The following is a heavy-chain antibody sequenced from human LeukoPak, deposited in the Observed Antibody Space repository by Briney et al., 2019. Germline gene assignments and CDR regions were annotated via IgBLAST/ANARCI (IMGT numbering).Heavy chain of an antibody. Sequence: GGSLRLSRAASGFTFSSYAMSWVRQAPGKGLEWVSAINGSGGSTYYADSVKGRFTISRDNSKNTLYLQMNSLRAEDTAVYYCAKDPVYCSSTSCYFGGLNYFDYWGQGTLVTVSS. V-gene: IGHV3-23*01. CDR3: AKDPVYCSSTSCYFGGLNYFDY. J-gene: IGHJ4*02. CDR2: INGSGGST. CDR1: GFTFSSYA. D-gene: IGHD2-2*01.